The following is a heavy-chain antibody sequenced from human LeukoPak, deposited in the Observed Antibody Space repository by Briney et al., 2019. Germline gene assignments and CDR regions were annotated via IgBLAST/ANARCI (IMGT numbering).Heavy chain of an antibody. D-gene: IGHD3-16*02. CDR3: AGDPYDYVWGSYRPEYYFDY. CDR1: GFTFSSYW. CDR2: IKQDGSEK. J-gene: IGHJ4*02. Sequence: GGSLRLSCAASGFTFSSYWMSWVRQAPGKGLEWVANIKQDGSEKYYVDSVKGRFTISRDNAKNSLYLQMNSLRAEDTAVYYCAGDPYDYVWGSYRPEYYFDYWGQGTLVTVSS. V-gene: IGHV3-7*01.